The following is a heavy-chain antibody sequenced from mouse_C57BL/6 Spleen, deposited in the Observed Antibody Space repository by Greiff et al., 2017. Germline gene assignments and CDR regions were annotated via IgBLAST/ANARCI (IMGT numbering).Heavy chain of an antibody. V-gene: IGHV1-82*01. CDR2: IYPGDGDT. CDR3: ATHFITTVVNYFDY. Sequence: QVQLKESGPELVKPGASVKISCKASGYAFSSSWMNWVKQRPGKGLEWIGRIYPGDGDTHYNGKFKGKATLTAAKSSSTAYMHLSSLTSEDSAVYFCATHFITTVVNYFDYWGQGTTLTVSS. D-gene: IGHD1-1*01. J-gene: IGHJ2*01. CDR1: GYAFSSSW.